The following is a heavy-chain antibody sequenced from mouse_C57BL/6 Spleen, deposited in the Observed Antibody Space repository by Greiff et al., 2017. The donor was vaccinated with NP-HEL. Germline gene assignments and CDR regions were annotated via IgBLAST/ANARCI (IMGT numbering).Heavy chain of an antibody. J-gene: IGHJ2*01. CDR1: GYTFTSYW. Sequence: QVHVKQSGAELVKPGASVKLSCKASGYTFTSYWMHWVKQRPGQGLEWIGMIHPNSGSTNYNEKFKSKATLTVDKSSSTAYMQLSSLTSEDSAVYYCARKYDYAERLYYFDYWGQGTTLTVSS. CDR3: ARKYDYAERLYYFDY. V-gene: IGHV1-64*01. CDR2: IHPNSGST. D-gene: IGHD2-4*01.